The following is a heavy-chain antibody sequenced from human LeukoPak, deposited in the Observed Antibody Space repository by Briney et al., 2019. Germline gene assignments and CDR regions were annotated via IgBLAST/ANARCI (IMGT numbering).Heavy chain of an antibody. CDR3: AKYGSGTYYNGLH. D-gene: IGHD3-10*01. CDR2: ISYDGSNE. CDR1: GFTFRSYG. J-gene: IGHJ4*02. V-gene: IGHV3-30*18. Sequence: GRSLRLSCAVSGFTFRSYGMHWVRQAPGKGLEWVALISYDGSNEYYADSVKGRFTISRDNSKNSLYLQMNGLRDEDTALYYCAKYGSGTYYNGLHWGQGTLVTISS.